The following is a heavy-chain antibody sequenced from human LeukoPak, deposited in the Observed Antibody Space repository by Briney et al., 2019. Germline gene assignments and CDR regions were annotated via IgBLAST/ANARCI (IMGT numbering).Heavy chain of an antibody. V-gene: IGHV4-59*01. CDR1: GGSISGYY. CDR3: ARDGSGALRYNWFDP. J-gene: IGHJ5*02. CDR2: VSDSGST. D-gene: IGHD3-10*01. Sequence: PSETLSLTCTVSGGSISGYYWSWIRQPPGKGLEWIGYVSDSGSTNYNPSLKSRVTISVDTSKNQFSLRLSSVTAADTAVYYCARDGSGALRYNWFDPWGQGTLVTVSS.